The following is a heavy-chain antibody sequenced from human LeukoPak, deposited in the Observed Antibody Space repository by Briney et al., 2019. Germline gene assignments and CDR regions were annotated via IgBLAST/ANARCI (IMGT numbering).Heavy chain of an antibody. CDR2: MNLDGSEK. Sequence: GGSLRLSCAASGFTFSSYWMTWVRQAPGKGLEWVANMNLDGSEKYYVDSVKGRFIISRDNAKNSLFLQMNSLIAEDTAVYYCARSGSPFYDQTDWGQGTLVTVSS. D-gene: IGHD3-3*01. CDR3: ARSGSPFYDQTD. J-gene: IGHJ4*02. CDR1: GFTFSSYW. V-gene: IGHV3-7*01.